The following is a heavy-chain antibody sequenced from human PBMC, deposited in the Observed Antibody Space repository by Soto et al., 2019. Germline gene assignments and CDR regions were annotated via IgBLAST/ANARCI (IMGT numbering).Heavy chain of an antibody. J-gene: IGHJ4*02. D-gene: IGHD3-3*02. Sequence: QVQLQESGPGLVKPSETLSLTCTVSDGSVSSYGYYWTWVRQAPGKRLEWIGYIAYNGGTSYNPSLRSRVTISRDTSKSQFSLDLSFATAADTALYYCTRGGHFYEYMIWGQGTLVTVSS. CDR3: TRGGHFYEYMI. V-gene: IGHV4-61*08. CDR1: DGSVSSYGYY. CDR2: IAYNGGT.